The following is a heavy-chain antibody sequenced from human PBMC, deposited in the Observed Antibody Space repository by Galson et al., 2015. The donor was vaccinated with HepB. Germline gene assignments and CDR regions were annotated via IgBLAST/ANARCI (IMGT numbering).Heavy chain of an antibody. Sequence: SLRLSCAASGFTFSSYSMNWVRQAPGKGLEWVSSISSSSSYIYYADSVKGRFTISRDNAKNSLYLQMNSLRAEDTAVYYCAREYSVGIAAAGLDYWGQGTLVTVSS. V-gene: IGHV3-21*01. J-gene: IGHJ4*02. CDR3: AREYSVGIAAAGLDY. D-gene: IGHD6-13*01. CDR1: GFTFSSYS. CDR2: ISSSSSYI.